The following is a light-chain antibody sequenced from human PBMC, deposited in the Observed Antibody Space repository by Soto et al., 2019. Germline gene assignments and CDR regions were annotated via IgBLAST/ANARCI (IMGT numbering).Light chain of an antibody. CDR1: QTISTH. Sequence: DLQMTPSPSSLSASVRDRVTITCRASQTISTHLYWYQQKPGKAPKLLIYAASTLQSGVPSRFSGSGSGTDFALPINSLQPEDFATYYCQQSLTIPYTFGQGTKLEIK. CDR3: QQSLTIPYT. CDR2: AAS. V-gene: IGKV1-39*01. J-gene: IGKJ2*01.